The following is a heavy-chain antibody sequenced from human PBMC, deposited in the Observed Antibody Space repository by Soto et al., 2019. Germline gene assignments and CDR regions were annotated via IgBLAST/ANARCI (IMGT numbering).Heavy chain of an antibody. Sequence: EVQLVESGGGLVQPGGSLRLSCAASGFTFSSYWMSWVRQAPGKGLEWVANIKQDGSEKYYVDSVKGRFTISRDNAKNSLYLQMNSLRAEDTAVYYCAGVRGVLWFGELLGYWGQGTLVTVSS. V-gene: IGHV3-7*05. D-gene: IGHD3-10*01. J-gene: IGHJ4*02. CDR1: GFTFSSYW. CDR2: IKQDGSEK. CDR3: AGVRGVLWFGELLGY.